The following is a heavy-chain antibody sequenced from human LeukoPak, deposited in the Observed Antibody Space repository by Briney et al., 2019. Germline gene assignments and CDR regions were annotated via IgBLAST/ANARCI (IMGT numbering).Heavy chain of an antibody. J-gene: IGHJ4*02. CDR1: GYTFTGYY. V-gene: IGHV1-2*02. CDR2: INPNSGGT. Sequence: ASVKVSCKASGYTFTGYYMHWVRQAPGQGLEWMGWINPNSGGTNYAQKFQDRVTMTRDTSTSTVYMELSSLRSDDTAVYYCARRFFYGGEERGLDYWGQGTLVTVSS. D-gene: IGHD4-23*01. CDR3: ARRFFYGGEERGLDY.